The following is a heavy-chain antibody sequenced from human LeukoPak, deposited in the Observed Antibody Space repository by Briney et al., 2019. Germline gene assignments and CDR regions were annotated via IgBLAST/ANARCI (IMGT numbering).Heavy chain of an antibody. CDR3: ARANQRSGYYNY. Sequence: PSETLSLTCTVSGGSISSSSYYWGWIRQPPGKGLEWIGSIYYSGSTYYNPSLKSRVTISVDTSKNQFSLKLSSVTAADTAVYYCARANQRSGYYNYWGQGTLVTVSS. CDR2: IYYSGST. V-gene: IGHV4-39*07. D-gene: IGHD3-3*01. J-gene: IGHJ4*02. CDR1: GGSISSSSYY.